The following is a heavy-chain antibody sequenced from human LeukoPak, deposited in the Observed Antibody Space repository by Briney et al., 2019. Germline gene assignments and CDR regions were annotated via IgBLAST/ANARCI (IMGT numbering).Heavy chain of an antibody. J-gene: IGHJ4*02. Sequence: GGSLRLSCVASGFTFSNYWMSWVRQAPGKGLEWVTNIKQDESEKYYVDSVKGRFTISRDNAKNSLYLQMNSLRAEDTAVYYCARAMATIIFDYWGQGTLVTVSS. CDR1: GFTFSNYW. V-gene: IGHV3-7*03. CDR3: ARAMATIIFDY. D-gene: IGHD5-24*01. CDR2: IKQDESEK.